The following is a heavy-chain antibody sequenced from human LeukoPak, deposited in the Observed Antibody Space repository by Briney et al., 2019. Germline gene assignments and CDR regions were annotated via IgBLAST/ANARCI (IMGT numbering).Heavy chain of an antibody. CDR1: IXSGYX. D-gene: IGHD3-10*01. V-gene: IGHV4-38-2*02. CDR2: FYHSGNT. J-gene: IGHJ3*02. CDR3: ARVLKWFGVDAFDI. Sequence: IXSGYXXGGSXXPXXXGXXXXXIFYHSGNTYYNPSLKSRVTISVDTSKNQFSLKLSSVTAADTAVYYCARVLKWFGVDAFDIWGQGTMVTVSS.